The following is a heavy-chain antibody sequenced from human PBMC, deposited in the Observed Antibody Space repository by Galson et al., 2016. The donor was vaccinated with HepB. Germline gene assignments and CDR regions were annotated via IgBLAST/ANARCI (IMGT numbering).Heavy chain of an antibody. D-gene: IGHD3-3*01. CDR1: GFTFSGSA. Sequence: SLRLSCAASGFTFSGSAIHWVRQTPGKGLEWVAAVSFDGIHAYYGDSVKGRVTISRDNSNNTLYLQMNSLRSEDTAVDYCARDGGFWNGLDVWGQGTTVTVSS. J-gene: IGHJ6*02. V-gene: IGHV3-30*04. CDR2: VSFDGIHA. CDR3: ARDGGFWNGLDV.